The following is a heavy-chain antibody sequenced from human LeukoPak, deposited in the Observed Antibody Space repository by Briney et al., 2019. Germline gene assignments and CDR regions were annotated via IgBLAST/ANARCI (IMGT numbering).Heavy chain of an antibody. CDR3: VRLGSSGYYYPDY. CDR2: ISYDGSNR. D-gene: IGHD3-22*01. J-gene: IGHJ4*02. V-gene: IGHV3-30*03. CDR1: GFTFSSYG. Sequence: PGRSLRLSCAASGFTFSSYGMHWVRQAPGKGLEWVAVISYDGSNRYYADSVKGRFTISRDNSKNTLYLQMNSLRAEDTAVYYCVRLGSSGYYYPDYWGQGTLVTV.